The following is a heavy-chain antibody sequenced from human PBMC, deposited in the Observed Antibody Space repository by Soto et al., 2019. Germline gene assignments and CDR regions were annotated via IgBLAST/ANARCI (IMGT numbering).Heavy chain of an antibody. Sequence: QVQLQESGPGLVKPSQTLSLTCTVSVGSISSGGYYWSWIRQHPGKGLEWMGYIYYSGSTYYNPSLTSRVTISVDASKNPFSLKLTSVPAADTDVYYCARSVFPWGQGTLVTVSS. CDR1: VGSISSGGYY. CDR3: ARSVFP. CDR2: IYYSGST. J-gene: IGHJ5*02. V-gene: IGHV4-31*03.